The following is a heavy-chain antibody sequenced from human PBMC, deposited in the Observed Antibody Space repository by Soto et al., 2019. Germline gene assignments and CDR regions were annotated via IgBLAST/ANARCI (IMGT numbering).Heavy chain of an antibody. Sequence: EVQLLESGGGLVQPGGSLRLSCAASGFTFSSFAVSWVRQAPGKGLEWVSAISGSGGRTYYADSVKGRFTISRDNSKCTLYLLMNSLRVDDTAVYYCAKDPSGATSWYYWYFVLWGRGTLVTVSS. CDR3: AKDPSGATSWYYWYFVL. CDR1: GFTFSSFA. D-gene: IGHD6-13*01. V-gene: IGHV3-23*01. CDR2: ISGSGGRT. J-gene: IGHJ2*01.